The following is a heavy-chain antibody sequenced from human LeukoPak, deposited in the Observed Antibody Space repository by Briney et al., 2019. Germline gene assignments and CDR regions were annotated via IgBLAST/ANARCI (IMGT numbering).Heavy chain of an antibody. CDR2: LYSGGNT. D-gene: IGHD7-27*01. CDR3: ARGWGSFEN. V-gene: IGHV3-53*01. CDR1: GFSVSTDY. Sequence: SGGSLRLSCAASGFSVSTDYISSVRQAPGKGLEWVSTLYSGGNTYYAGSVKGRFTISRDNSKNTVYLEMNSLRAEDAAIYYCARGWGSFENWGQGTQVAVSS. J-gene: IGHJ4*02.